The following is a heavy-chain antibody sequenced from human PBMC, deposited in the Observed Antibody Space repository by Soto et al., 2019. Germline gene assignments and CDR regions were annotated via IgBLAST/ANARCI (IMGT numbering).Heavy chain of an antibody. CDR1: GYTFTSYA. J-gene: IGHJ6*02. CDR3: ARGGYCSGGSCYPYYYYGMDV. V-gene: IGHV1-3*01. CDR2: INAGNGNT. D-gene: IGHD2-15*01. Sequence: GASVKVSCKASGYTFTSYAMHWVRQAPGQRLEWMGWINAGNGNTKYSQKFQGRVTITRDTSASTAYMELSSLRSEDTAVYYCARGGYCSGGSCYPYYYYGMDVWGQGTTVTVSS.